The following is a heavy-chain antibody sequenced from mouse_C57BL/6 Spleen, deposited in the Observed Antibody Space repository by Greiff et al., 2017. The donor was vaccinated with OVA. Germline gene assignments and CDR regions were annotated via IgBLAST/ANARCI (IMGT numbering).Heavy chain of an antibody. CDR3: ARREDYEAWFAY. CDR1: GYTFTSYW. V-gene: IGHV1-69*01. D-gene: IGHD1-1*01. Sequence: QVQLQQPGAELVMPGASVKLSCKASGYTFTSYWMHWVKQRPGQGLEWIGEIDPSDSYTTYNQKFKGKSTLTVDKSSSTAYMQLSSRRSEDSAVYDCARREDYEAWFAYWGQGTLVTVSA. CDR2: IDPSDSYT. J-gene: IGHJ3*01.